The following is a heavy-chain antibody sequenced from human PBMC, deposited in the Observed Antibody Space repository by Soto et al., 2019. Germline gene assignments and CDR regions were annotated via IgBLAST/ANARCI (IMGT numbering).Heavy chain of an antibody. CDR2: ISYDGSNK. Sequence: QVQLVESGGGVVQPGRSLRLSCAASGFTFSSYAMHWVRQAPGKGLEWVAVISYDGSNKYYADSVKGRFTISRDNSKNTLYLQMNSLRAEDTAVYYCAXXXXXXXXXXXXXXXMDVWGQGTTVTVSS. CDR3: AXXXXXXXXXXXXXXXMDV. J-gene: IGHJ6*02. V-gene: IGHV3-30-3*01. CDR1: GFTFSSYA.